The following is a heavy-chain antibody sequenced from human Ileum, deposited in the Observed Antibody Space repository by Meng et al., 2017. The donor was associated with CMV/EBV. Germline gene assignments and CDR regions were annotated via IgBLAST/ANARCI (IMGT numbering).Heavy chain of an antibody. Sequence: SVKVSCKASGGTFSSYAISWVRQAPGQGLEWMGGIIPILGIANYAQKFQGRVKITADKSTSTAYMELSSLRSEDTAVYYCARVIVVVPAAIPYYYGMDVWGQGTTVTVSS. D-gene: IGHD2-2*02. CDR3: ARVIVVVPAAIPYYYGMDV. V-gene: IGHV1-69*10. CDR1: GGTFSSYA. CDR2: IIPILGIA. J-gene: IGHJ6*02.